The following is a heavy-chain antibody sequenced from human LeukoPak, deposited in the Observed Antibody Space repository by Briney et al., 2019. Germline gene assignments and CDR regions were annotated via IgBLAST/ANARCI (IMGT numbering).Heavy chain of an antibody. CDR2: IRDSSTDT. J-gene: IGHJ4*02. CDR1: GFTFSSYA. V-gene: IGHV3-23*01. D-gene: IGHD6-19*01. Sequence: GGSLRLSCAASGFTFSSYAMSWVRQAPGKGLEWVSAIRDSSTDTYYADSVKGRFAISRDNSKNTLYLQMNSLRAEDTAVYYCARVSSGWYYFDYWGQGTLVTVSS. CDR3: ARVSSGWYYFDY.